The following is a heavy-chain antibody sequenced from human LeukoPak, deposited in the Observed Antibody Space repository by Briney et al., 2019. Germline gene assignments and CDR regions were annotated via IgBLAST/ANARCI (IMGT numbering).Heavy chain of an antibody. J-gene: IGHJ4*02. CDR1: GFTFTSYG. CDR3: AKDQSIAVTGTWDF. Sequence: GGSLRLSCAASGFTFTSYGMHWVRLAPGKGLEWVAHISYDGSDKYYGDSVKGRFTISRDTSKNTLNLQMSSLRAEDTAVYYCAKDQSIAVTGTWDFWGQGTLVTVSS. D-gene: IGHD6-19*01. V-gene: IGHV3-30*18. CDR2: ISYDGSDK.